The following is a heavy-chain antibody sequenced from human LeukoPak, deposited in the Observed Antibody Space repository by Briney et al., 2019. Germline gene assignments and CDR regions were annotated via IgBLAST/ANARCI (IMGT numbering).Heavy chain of an antibody. CDR3: ARGEASTVTTVRRYYYYYYGMDV. D-gene: IGHD4-17*01. CDR1: GGSISSYY. Sequence: SETLSLTCTVSGGSISSYYWSWIRQPPGKGLEWIGYIYYSGNTNYNPSLKSRVTISVDTSKNQFSLKLSSVTAADTAVYYCARGEASTVTTVRRYYYYYYGMDVWGQGTTVTVSS. J-gene: IGHJ6*02. V-gene: IGHV4-59*12. CDR2: IYYSGNT.